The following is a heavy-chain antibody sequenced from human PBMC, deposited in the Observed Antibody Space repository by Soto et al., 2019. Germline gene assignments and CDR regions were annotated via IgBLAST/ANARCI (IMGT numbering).Heavy chain of an antibody. CDR3: ARDKMIYTFGSGTFDY. CDR2: ISGYNGDT. V-gene: IGHV1-18*04. CDR1: GYTFASFG. Sequence: QIPLVQSGAEVKKPGASVKVSCKASGYTFASFGISWVRQAPGQGLEWMGWISGYNGDTDIAQKFQGRLTMRTDTSTTTAHMEMRGLRSDDTAVYYCARDKMIYTFGSGTFDYWGQGTVVTVSS. J-gene: IGHJ4*02. D-gene: IGHD3-10*01.